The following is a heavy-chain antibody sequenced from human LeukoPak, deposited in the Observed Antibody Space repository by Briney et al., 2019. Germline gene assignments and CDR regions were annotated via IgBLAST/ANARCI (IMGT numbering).Heavy chain of an antibody. Sequence: SETLSLTCTVPGVSITSYYWSWVRQPPGKGLEWIGYVHYSESTKYNPSLKNRVTISLDTSKNQFSLRLSSVTDADAALYYCTREGATVDHWGQGTLVSVSS. V-gene: IGHV4-59*01. J-gene: IGHJ4*02. D-gene: IGHD5-24*01. CDR3: TREGATVDH. CDR2: VHYSEST. CDR1: GVSITSYY.